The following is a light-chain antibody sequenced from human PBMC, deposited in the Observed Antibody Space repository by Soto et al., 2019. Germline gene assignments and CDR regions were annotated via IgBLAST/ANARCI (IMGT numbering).Light chain of an antibody. J-gene: IGKJ4*01. Sequence: EIVVTLAPATLSLSPGERATLSCRASQSVSSYLAWYQQKPGQAPRLLIYDASNRATGMPARFSGSGSGTDFTLTISSLEPEDFAVYYCQQRSNWQGATFGGGTKVDI. CDR3: QQRSNWQGAT. CDR1: QSVSSY. V-gene: IGKV3-11*01. CDR2: DAS.